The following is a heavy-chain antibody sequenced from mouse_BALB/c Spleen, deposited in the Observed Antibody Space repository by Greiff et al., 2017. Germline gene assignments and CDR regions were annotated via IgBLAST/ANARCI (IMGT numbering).Heavy chain of an antibody. CDR3: TRDGDYYGSSYYFDY. J-gene: IGHJ2*01. CDR2: ISSGGSYT. Sequence: EVKLVESGGGLVKPGGSLNLSCAASGFTFSSYTMSWVRQTPEKRLEWVATISSGGSYTYYPDSVKGRFTISRDNAKNTLYLQMSSLKSEDTAMYYCTRDGDYYGSSYYFDYWGQGTTLTVSS. CDR1: GFTFSSYT. V-gene: IGHV5-6-4*01. D-gene: IGHD1-1*01.